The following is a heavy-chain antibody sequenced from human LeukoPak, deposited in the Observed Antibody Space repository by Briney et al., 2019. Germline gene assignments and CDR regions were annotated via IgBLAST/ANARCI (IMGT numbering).Heavy chain of an antibody. CDR3: ARFAYGSDYFPGHY. J-gene: IGHJ4*02. V-gene: IGHV5-51*01. CDR1: GYDFSSYW. CDR2: IYPGDSNT. Sequence: GESLKISCRGSGYDFSSYWIGWVRQMPGKGLEWMGIIYPGDSNTRYSPSFQGQVTISADKSISTAYLQWSSLKASDTAMYYCARFAYGSDYFPGHYWGQGTLVTVSS. D-gene: IGHD3-22*01.